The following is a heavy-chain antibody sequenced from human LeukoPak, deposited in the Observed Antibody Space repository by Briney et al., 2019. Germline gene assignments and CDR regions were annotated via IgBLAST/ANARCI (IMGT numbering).Heavy chain of an antibody. CDR3: ARDELGGAFDI. J-gene: IGHJ3*02. D-gene: IGHD7-27*01. V-gene: IGHV4-59*01. Sequence: NPSETLSLTCTVSGGSISSYYWSWIRQPPGKGLEWIGYIYYSGSTNYNPSLKSRVTISVDTSKNQFSLKLSSETAADTAVYYCARDELGGAFDIWGQGTMVTVSP. CDR2: IYYSGST. CDR1: GGSISSYY.